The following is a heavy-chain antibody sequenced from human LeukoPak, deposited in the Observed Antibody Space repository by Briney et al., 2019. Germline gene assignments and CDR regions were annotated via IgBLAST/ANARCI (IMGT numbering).Heavy chain of an antibody. CDR2: IIPIFGTA. Sequence: SVKVSCKASGGTFVSYAISWVRRAPGQGLEWMGGIIPIFGTANYAQKFQGRVTITADESTSTAYMELSSLRSEDTAVYYCARDGAGPGCSSTSCYGSKSLDYWGQGTLVTVSS. D-gene: IGHD2-2*01. V-gene: IGHV1-69*13. J-gene: IGHJ4*02. CDR3: ARDGAGPGCSSTSCYGSKSLDY. CDR1: GGTFVSYA.